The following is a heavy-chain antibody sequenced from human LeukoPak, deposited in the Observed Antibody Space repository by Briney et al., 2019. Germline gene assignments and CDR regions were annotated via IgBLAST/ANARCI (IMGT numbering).Heavy chain of an antibody. V-gene: IGHV4-34*01. CDR1: GGSFSGYY. Sequence: SETLSLTCAVYGGSFSGYYWNWIRQPPGKGLEWIGEINHSGSTNYNSSLKSRVTISVDTSKNQFSLKLSSVTAADTAVYYCARATGYYDILTGHLNYYYMDVWGKGTTVTVSS. D-gene: IGHD3-9*01. CDR3: ARATGYYDILTGHLNYYYMDV. CDR2: INHSGST. J-gene: IGHJ6*03.